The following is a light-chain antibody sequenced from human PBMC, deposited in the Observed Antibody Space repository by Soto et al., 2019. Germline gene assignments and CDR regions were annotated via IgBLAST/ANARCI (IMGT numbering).Light chain of an antibody. CDR3: QQYKTYPWT. Sequence: DIQVTQSPSTLSASVGDRVTFTCRASQSIRSWLAWYQQKPGRAPKLLIYDASTLESGVPSRFSGSGSGTEFTLTISRLQPDDFATYYGQQYKTYPWTFGQGTKVEIK. CDR1: QSIRSW. J-gene: IGKJ1*01. CDR2: DAS. V-gene: IGKV1-5*01.